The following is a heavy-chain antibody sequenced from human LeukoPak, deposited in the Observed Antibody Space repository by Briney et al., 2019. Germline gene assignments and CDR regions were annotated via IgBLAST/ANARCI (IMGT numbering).Heavy chain of an antibody. Sequence: VSGPTLVNPTQTLTLTCTFSGFSLSPSGVDVGWIRQPPGKALEWLALIYWDDDKRYSPSLKSRLTITKDTSKNQVVLTMTNMDPVDTATYYCAHVDSSGYYLLFDYWGQGTLVTVSS. CDR3: AHVDSSGYYLLFDY. CDR2: IYWDDDK. J-gene: IGHJ4*02. V-gene: IGHV2-5*02. CDR1: GFSLSPSGVD. D-gene: IGHD3-22*01.